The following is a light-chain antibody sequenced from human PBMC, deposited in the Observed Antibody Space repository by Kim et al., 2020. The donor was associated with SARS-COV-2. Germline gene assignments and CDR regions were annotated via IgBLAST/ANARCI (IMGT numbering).Light chain of an antibody. V-gene: IGLV3-1*01. CDR2: QDN. Sequence: SYELTQPPSVSVSPGQTASITCSGDKLGDKYACWYQQKPGQSPVLVIYQDNKRPSGIPERFSGSNSGNTATLTISGTQAIDEADYYCQAWDSSTVVFGGGTQRTV. CDR3: QAWDSSTVV. J-gene: IGLJ2*01. CDR1: KLGDKY.